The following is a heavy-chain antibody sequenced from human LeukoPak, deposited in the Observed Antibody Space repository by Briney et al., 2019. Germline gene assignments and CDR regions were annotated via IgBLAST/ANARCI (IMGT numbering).Heavy chain of an antibody. Sequence: GGSERLSCAASGFTFNTYAMSWVRQAPGKGLEWVSAISSSGGSTFHADSVKGRFTISRDNSKNTLYLQMNSLKAEDTAVYYCAKGWTSNKYDSWGQGTLVTVSS. CDR1: GFTFNTYA. V-gene: IGHV3-23*01. CDR2: ISSSGGST. D-gene: IGHD3/OR15-3a*01. CDR3: AKGWTSNKYDS. J-gene: IGHJ4*02.